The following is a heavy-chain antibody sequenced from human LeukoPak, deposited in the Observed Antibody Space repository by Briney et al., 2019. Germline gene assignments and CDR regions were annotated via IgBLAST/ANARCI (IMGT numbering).Heavy chain of an antibody. V-gene: IGHV4-59*01. D-gene: IGHD6-19*01. J-gene: IGHJ4*02. CDR3: AREYSSGWSGAGY. CDR2: IYYSGST. CDR1: GGSISSYY. Sequence: SETLSLTCTVSGGSISSYYWSWIRKPPGKGLEWIGYIYYSGSTNYNPSLERRVTISVGTSKNQFSLKLSSVTAADTAVYYCAREYSSGWSGAGYWGQGTLVTVSS.